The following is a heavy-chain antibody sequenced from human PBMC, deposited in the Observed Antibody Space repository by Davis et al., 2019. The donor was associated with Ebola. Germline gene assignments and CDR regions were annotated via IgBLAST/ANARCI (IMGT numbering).Heavy chain of an antibody. J-gene: IGHJ4*02. CDR1: GFTFSSYS. V-gene: IGHV3-21*01. D-gene: IGHD1-26*01. Sequence: GESLKISCAASGFTFSSYSMNWVRQAPGKGLEWVSSISSDGSYIFYADSAKGRFSISRDNAKNSLYLQMNSLRAEDTAVYYCARGTGAKGYWGQGTLVTVSS. CDR2: ISSDGSYI. CDR3: ARGTGAKGY.